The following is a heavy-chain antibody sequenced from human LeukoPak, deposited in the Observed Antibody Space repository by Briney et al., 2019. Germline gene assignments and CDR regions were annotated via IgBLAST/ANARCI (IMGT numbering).Heavy chain of an antibody. V-gene: IGHV3-7*01. CDR3: AREASLYCSGNDCYWAFDR. CDR1: GFTFSNYW. CDR2: IKQDESKR. D-gene: IGHD2-2*01. Sequence: GGSLRLSCVASGFTFSNYWMSWVRQAPGKGLEWVANIKQDESKRYYVDSIKGRFTISRDNAKNSLYLQINSLRAEDTAVYYCAREASLYCSGNDCYWAFDRWGQGTLVTVSS. J-gene: IGHJ5*02.